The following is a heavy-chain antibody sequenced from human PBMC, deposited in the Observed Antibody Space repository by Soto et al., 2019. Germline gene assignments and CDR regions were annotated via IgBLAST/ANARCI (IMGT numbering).Heavy chain of an antibody. Sequence: GKGLEWVSAISGSGGSTYYADSVKGRFTISRDNSKNTLYLQMNSLRAEDTAVYYSAKSIRDIQRYFDYWGHGTLVPVSS. J-gene: IGHJ4*01. CDR3: AKSIRDIQRYFDY. V-gene: IGHV3-23*01. CDR2: ISGSGGST. D-gene: IGHD2-15*01.